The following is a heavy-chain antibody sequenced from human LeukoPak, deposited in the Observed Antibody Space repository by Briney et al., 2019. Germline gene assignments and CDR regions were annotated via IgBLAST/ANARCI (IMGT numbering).Heavy chain of an antibody. V-gene: IGHV3-48*03. CDR1: GFTFSNYE. J-gene: IGHJ4*02. D-gene: IGHD2-2*01. CDR2: ISSNGSTI. Sequence: PGGSLRLSCAASGFTFSNYEMNWVRQAPGKGLEWVSYISSNGSTIYYADSVKGRFTISRDNSKNTLYLQMNSLRAEDTAVYYCAKWGSTRALKDIDYWGQGTLVTVSS. CDR3: AKWGSTRALKDIDY.